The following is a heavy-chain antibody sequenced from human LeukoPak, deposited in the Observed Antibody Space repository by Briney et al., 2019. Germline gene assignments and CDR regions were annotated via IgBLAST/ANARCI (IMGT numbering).Heavy chain of an antibody. V-gene: IGHV3-74*01. CDR3: ARGEVYYYDSSGYYYYYYYMDV. CDR2: INSDGSST. CDR1: GFTFSSYW. Sequence: GGSLRLSCAASGFTFSSYWMHWVHQAPGKGLVWVSRINSDGSSTSYADSVKGRFTISRDNAKNTLYLQMNSLRAEDTAVYYCARGEVYYYDSSGYYYYYYYMDVWGKGTTVTVSS. J-gene: IGHJ6*03. D-gene: IGHD3-22*01.